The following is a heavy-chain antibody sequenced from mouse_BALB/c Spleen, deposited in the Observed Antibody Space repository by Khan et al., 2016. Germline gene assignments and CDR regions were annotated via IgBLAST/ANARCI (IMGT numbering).Heavy chain of an antibody. D-gene: IGHD2-3*01. Sequence: EVQLQESGPGLVKPSQSLSLTCTVTGYSITSDYAWNWIRQFPGNKLGGMGNISYSGITSYKPYLKSRFSITRAKSKNQFYLQLISVTPEDTDTYICAPDSYYAWFPYWGQGTLVTVSA. J-gene: IGHJ3*01. V-gene: IGHV3-2*02. CDR3: APDSYYAWFPY. CDR2: ISYSGIT. CDR1: GYSITSDYA.